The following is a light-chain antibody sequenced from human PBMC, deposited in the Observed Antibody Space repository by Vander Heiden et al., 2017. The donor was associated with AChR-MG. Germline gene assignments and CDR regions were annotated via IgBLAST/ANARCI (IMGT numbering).Light chain of an antibody. CDR2: DVS. CDR1: SSDVGGYNY. CDR3: TSYTSSNTLE. V-gene: IGLV2-14*03. Sequence: QSALPPPPSASGSPAQSITISCTGTSSDVGGYNYVSWYQQHPGKAPKLMIYDVSERPSGVSNRFSGSKSGNTASLTISGLQAEDEADYYCTSYTSSNTLEFGGGTKLTVL. J-gene: IGLJ3*02.